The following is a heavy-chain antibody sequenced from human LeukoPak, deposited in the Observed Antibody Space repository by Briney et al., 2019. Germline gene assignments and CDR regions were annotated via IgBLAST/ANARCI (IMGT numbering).Heavy chain of an antibody. CDR2: IFYSGST. CDR1: GDSISGYY. J-gene: IGHJ5*02. D-gene: IGHD3-10*01. CDR3: ARGQVTMVRGVRPNWFDP. V-gene: IGHV4-59*12. Sequence: SETLSLTCSVSGDSISGYYWSWIRQSPGKGLEWIGYIFYSGSTNYNPSLNSRVTISVDTSKNQFSLKLSSVTAADTAVYYCARGQVTMVRGVRPNWFDPWGQGTLVTVSS.